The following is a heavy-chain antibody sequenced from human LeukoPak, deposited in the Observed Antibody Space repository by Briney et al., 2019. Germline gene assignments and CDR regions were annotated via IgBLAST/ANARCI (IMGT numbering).Heavy chain of an antibody. CDR2: IYYSGST. CDR1: GDSISSGNYY. CDR3: AREFWSGSYSDK. D-gene: IGHD3-3*01. J-gene: IGHJ4*02. V-gene: IGHV4-30-4*01. Sequence: PSETLSLTCTVSGDSISSGNYYWTCIRQPPGKVLEWIGYIYYSGSTFYNPSLKSRVTISVDTSKNEFSLKLSSVTAADTAVYYCAREFWSGSYSDKWGQGTLVTVSS.